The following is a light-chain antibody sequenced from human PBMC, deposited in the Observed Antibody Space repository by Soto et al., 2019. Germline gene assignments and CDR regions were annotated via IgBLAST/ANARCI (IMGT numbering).Light chain of an antibody. J-gene: IGLJ1*01. V-gene: IGLV2-14*03. CDR3: SSYTTSSTRV. CDR1: SSDVGAYDF. CDR2: EVS. Sequence: SVLPQPASWSGSPGQSIAISCTGTSSDVGAYDFVSWYQQHPDKAPKLMIYEVSHRPSGVSYRFSGSKSVNTATLTISGLQAEDEADYYCSSYTTSSTRVFGTGTKVTVL.